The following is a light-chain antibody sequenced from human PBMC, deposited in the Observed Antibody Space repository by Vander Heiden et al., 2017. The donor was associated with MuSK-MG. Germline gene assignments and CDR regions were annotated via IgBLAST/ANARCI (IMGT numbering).Light chain of an antibody. CDR1: NTGSKV. J-gene: IGLJ2*01. V-gene: IGLV3-21*02. CDR3: QVWDSSSDHVV. Sequence: SYVLTQPPSVSVAPGQTTRITCGGNNTGSKVGHWYHQKPGQAPVLVVYDDSDRPSGIPERFSGSNSGNTATLTISRVEAGDEADYYCQVWDSSSDHVVFGGGTKLTVL. CDR2: DDS.